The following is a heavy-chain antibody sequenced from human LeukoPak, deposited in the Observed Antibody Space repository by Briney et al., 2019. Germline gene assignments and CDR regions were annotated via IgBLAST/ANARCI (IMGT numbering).Heavy chain of an antibody. V-gene: IGHV4-39*01. D-gene: IGHD3-10*01. CDR3: ARHLYYTASAFWYIDL. CDR1: GDSITSSDHY. Sequence: MPSETLSLTCTLSGDSITSSDHYWVWIRQSPGKGLEWIGSVSQSGNTYYKSSLKSRVTVSLDTSKNEFSLILTSVTAADTAEYYCARHLYYTASAFWYIDLWGRGTLVIVSP. CDR2: VSQSGNT. J-gene: IGHJ2*01.